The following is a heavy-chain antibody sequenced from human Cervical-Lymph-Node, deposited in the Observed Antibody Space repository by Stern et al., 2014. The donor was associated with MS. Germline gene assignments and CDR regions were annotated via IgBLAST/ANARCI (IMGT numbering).Heavy chain of an antibody. CDR2: VYGDAAE. D-gene: IGHD4-17*01. CDR3: AHTTVTFDEAYGLDV. J-gene: IGHJ6*02. V-gene: IGHV2-5*02. Sequence: ESGPTLVKPTQTLRLTCTSSGFSLNTSGEGVGRMRPPPGKALEWLVGVYGDAAECPSPSLDSRLTSSKDTSKHQVVLIMANMNPVDAGTYYCAHTTVTFDEAYGLDVWGQGTTVTVSS. CDR1: GFSLNTSGEG.